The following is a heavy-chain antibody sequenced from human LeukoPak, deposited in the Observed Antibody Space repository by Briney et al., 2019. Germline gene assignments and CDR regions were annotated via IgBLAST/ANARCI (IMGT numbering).Heavy chain of an antibody. D-gene: IGHD1-7*01. CDR3: ARDPTGTTFY. Sequence: PGGSLRLSCAASGXTVSSNYMSWVRQAPGKGLEWVSVIYSGGTTYYADSVKGRFTISRDNSKNTLYLQMNSLRAEDTAVYYCARDPTGTTFYWGQGTLVTVSS. CDR1: GXTVSSNY. CDR2: IYSGGTT. J-gene: IGHJ4*02. V-gene: IGHV3-66*01.